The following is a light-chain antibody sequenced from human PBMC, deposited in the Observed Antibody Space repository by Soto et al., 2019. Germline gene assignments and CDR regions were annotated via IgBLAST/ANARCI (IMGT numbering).Light chain of an antibody. CDR2: AAS. CDR1: QGISSY. CDR3: QQLNSYLT. Sequence: IQLTQSPSSLSASVGDRVTITCRASQGISSYLAWYQQKPGKAPKLLIYAASTLQSGVPSRFSGSGSGTDFTLTISILQPEDLATYYCQQLNSYLTFGPGTKVDIK. V-gene: IGKV1-9*01. J-gene: IGKJ3*01.